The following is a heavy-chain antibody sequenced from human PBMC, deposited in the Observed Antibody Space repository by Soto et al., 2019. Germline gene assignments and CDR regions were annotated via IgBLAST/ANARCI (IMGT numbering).Heavy chain of an antibody. J-gene: IGHJ3*02. D-gene: IGHD3-22*01. CDR2: IYYSGST. CDR3: ARDQGYYYDSSGPRGGFDI. CDR1: GVSISPHY. V-gene: IGHV4-59*11. Sequence: SETLSLTCTVSGVSISPHYWSWIRQSPGKGLEWIGYIYYSGSTTYNPSLRRRVTISVDTSKNQFSLKLSSVTAADTAVYYCARDQGYYYDSSGPRGGFDIWGQGTMVTVSS.